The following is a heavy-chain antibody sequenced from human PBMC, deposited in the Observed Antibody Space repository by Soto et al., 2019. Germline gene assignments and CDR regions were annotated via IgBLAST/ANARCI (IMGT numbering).Heavy chain of an antibody. CDR1: GYTFTGYY. D-gene: IGHD6-6*01. CDR2: INPNSGGT. J-gene: IGHJ6*02. CDR3: ASSQLAHQGDYYGMDV. Sequence: QVQLVQSGAEVKKPGASVKVSCKASGYTFTGYYMHWVRQAPGQGLEWMGWINPNSGGTNYAQKFQGRVTMTRNTSISTAYMELSRLRSDDTAVYYCASSQLAHQGDYYGMDVWGQGTTVTVSS. V-gene: IGHV1-2*02.